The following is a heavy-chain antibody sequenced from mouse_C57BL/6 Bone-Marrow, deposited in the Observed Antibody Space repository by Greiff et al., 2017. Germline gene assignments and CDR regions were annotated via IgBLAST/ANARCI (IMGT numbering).Heavy chain of an antibody. CDR1: GFSFNTYA. J-gene: IGHJ4*01. D-gene: IGHD1-1*01. Sequence: EVMLVESGGGLVQPKGSLKLSCAASGFSFNTYAMNWVRQAPGKGLEWVARIRSKSNNYATYYADSVKDRFTISRDDSESMLYLQMNNLKTEDTXMYYCVRSNCSSSPYAMDYWGQGTSVTVSS. V-gene: IGHV10-1*01. CDR3: VRSNCSSSPYAMDY. CDR2: IRSKSNNYAT.